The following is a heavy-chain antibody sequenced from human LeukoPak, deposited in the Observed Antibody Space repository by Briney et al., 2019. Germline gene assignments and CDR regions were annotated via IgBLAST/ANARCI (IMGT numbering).Heavy chain of an antibody. J-gene: IGHJ6*03. Sequence: GESLKIACKGSGYSFTSYWIGWVRQMPGKGLEWMGIIYPGDSDTRYSPSFQGQVTISADKSISTAYLQWSSLKASDTAMYHCARHRVDTAMARYYYYYYMDVWGKGTTVTVSS. CDR1: GYSFTSYW. V-gene: IGHV5-51*01. CDR3: ARHRVDTAMARYYYYYYMDV. CDR2: IYPGDSDT. D-gene: IGHD5-18*01.